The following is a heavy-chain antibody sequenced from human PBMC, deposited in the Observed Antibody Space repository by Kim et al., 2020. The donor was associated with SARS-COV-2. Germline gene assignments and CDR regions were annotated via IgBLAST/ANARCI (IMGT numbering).Heavy chain of an antibody. V-gene: IGHV1-18*01. J-gene: IGHJ3*02. CDR1: GYTFTSYG. CDR2: ISAYNGNT. CDR3: ARDSTSGAPLGSYYYGSGSYYDDAFDI. D-gene: IGHD3-10*01. Sequence: ASVKVSCKASGYTFTSYGISWVRQAPGQGLEWMGWISAYNGNTNYAQKLQGRVTMTTDTSTSTAYMELRSLRSDDTAVYYCARDSTSGAPLGSYYYGSGSYYDDAFDIWGQGTMVTVSS.